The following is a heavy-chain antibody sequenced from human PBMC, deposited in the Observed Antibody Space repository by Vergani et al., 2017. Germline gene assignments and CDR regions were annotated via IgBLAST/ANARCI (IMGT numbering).Heavy chain of an antibody. J-gene: IGHJ6*02. Sequence: EVQLVESGGGLVKPGGSLRLSCAASGFTFSSYAMSWVRQAPGKGLEWVSAISGSGGSTYYADSVKGRFTISRDNSKNTLYLQMNSLRAEDTAVYYCARTTKGQVAGRFEVYYYYGMDVWGQGTTVTVSS. CDR1: GFTFSSYA. CDR3: ARTTKGQVAGRFEVYYYYGMDV. D-gene: IGHD6-19*01. CDR2: ISGSGGST. V-gene: IGHV3-23*04.